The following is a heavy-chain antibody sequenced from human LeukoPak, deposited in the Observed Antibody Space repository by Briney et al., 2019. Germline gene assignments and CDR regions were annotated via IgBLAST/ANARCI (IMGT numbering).Heavy chain of an antibody. CDR3: ARAGYDYVWGSYRLRYFDY. Sequence: GGSLRLSCAASGFTFSSYSMNWVRQAPGKGLEWVSYISSSGSTIYYADSVKGRFTISRDNAKNSLYLQMNSLRAEDTAVYYCARAGYDYVWGSYRLRYFDYWGQGTLVTVSS. J-gene: IGHJ4*02. CDR1: GFTFSSYS. V-gene: IGHV3-48*04. CDR2: ISSSGSTI. D-gene: IGHD3-16*02.